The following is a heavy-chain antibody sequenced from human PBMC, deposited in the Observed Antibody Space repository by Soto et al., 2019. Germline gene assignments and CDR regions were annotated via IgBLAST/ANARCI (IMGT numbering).Heavy chain of an antibody. CDR1: GFTFSSYG. V-gene: IGHV3-23*01. Sequence: EVQLLESGGGLVQPGGSLRLSCAASGFTFSSYGLSWVRQAPGKGLVWVSTISGSGGSTYYADSVKGRFTISRDSSKNTLYLQMNSLRAEDTAVYFCAKDNSPRWYFDLWGRGTLVTVSS. CDR2: ISGSGGST. J-gene: IGHJ2*01. D-gene: IGHD5-18*01. CDR3: AKDNSPRWYFDL.